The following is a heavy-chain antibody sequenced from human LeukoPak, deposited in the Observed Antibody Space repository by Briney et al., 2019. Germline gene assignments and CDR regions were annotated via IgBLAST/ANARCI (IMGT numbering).Heavy chain of an antibody. D-gene: IGHD2-2*01. CDR3: TRDAYCSTTNCLDAFDI. CDR2: IYYSGST. CDR1: GGSISSSSYY. V-gene: IGHV4-61*05. Sequence: SETLSLTCTVSGGSISSSSYYWGWIRQPPGKGLEWIGYIYYSGSTNYNPSLKSRVTISVDPSKSQFSLKLSSVTAADTAVYYCTRDAYCSTTNCLDAFDIWGQGTMVTVSS. J-gene: IGHJ3*02.